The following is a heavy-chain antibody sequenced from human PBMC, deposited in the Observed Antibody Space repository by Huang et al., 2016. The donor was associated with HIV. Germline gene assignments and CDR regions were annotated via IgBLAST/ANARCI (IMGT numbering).Heavy chain of an antibody. CDR3: ARRMAGWDDVFDM. Sequence: QVQMVESGGGLVKPGGSLRLSCAVSGLVFSYEYMNWIRQAPGNGLEWISYIILSGTTIMYADSVKGRFTISRDNAKKSLFLEMNSLRVEDTAVYYCARRMAGWDDVFDMWGQGTMVTVSS. J-gene: IGHJ3*02. CDR1: GLVFSYEY. V-gene: IGHV3-11*01. D-gene: IGHD6-19*01. CDR2: IILSGTTI.